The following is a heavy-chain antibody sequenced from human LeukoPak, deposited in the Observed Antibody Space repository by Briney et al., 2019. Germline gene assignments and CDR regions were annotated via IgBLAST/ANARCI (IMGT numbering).Heavy chain of an antibody. V-gene: IGHV1-2*02. D-gene: IGHD3-10*01. J-gene: IGHJ1*01. CDR1: GYTFTGYY. Sequence: ASVKVSCKASGYTFTGYYMHWVRQAPGQGLEWMGWINPNSGGTNYAQKFQGRVTMTRDTSISTAYMELSRLKSDDTAVYYCARDPGSESYLFQHWGQGTLVTVSS. CDR3: ARDPGSESYLFQH. CDR2: INPNSGGT.